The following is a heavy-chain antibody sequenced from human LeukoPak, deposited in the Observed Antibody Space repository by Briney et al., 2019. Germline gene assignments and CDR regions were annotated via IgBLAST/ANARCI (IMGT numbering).Heavy chain of an antibody. J-gene: IGHJ4*02. Sequence: GGSLRLSCAASGFTVSSNYMSWVRQAPGKGLEWVSVIYSGGSTYYADSVKGRFTISRDNAKNSLYLQMNSLRAEDTAVYYCARDRSYEFDYWGQGTLVTVSS. CDR2: IYSGGST. CDR1: GFTVSSNY. CDR3: ARDRSYEFDY. D-gene: IGHD5-18*01. V-gene: IGHV3-66*01.